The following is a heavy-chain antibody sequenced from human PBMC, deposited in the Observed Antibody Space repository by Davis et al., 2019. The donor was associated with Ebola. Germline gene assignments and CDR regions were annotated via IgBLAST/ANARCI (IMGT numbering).Heavy chain of an antibody. V-gene: IGHV4-34*04. D-gene: IGHD1-14*01. CDR1: GGSFSGYY. CDR3: ARDEGYITR. J-gene: IGHJ4*02. Sequence: PSETLSLTCAVYGGSFSGYYWTWIRQPPGKGLEWIGEIHPSGSTNHNPSLENRATISVDTSKNQFSLKLTSVTTADTAVYYCARDEGYITRWGQGTLVTVSS. CDR2: IHPSGST.